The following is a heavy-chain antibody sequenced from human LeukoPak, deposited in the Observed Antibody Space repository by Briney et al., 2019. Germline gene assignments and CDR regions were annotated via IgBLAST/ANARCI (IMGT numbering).Heavy chain of an antibody. J-gene: IGHJ6*03. CDR1: GGSISSHY. D-gene: IGHD3-3*01. Sequence: SETLSLTCTVSGGSISSHYWSWIRQPPGQGLEWIGYIYYSGSTNYNPSLKSRVTISVDTSKNQFSLKLSSVTAADTAVYYCARDAGYYDFWSGYYRVDYYYYMDVWGKGTTVTVSS. CDR2: IYYSGST. V-gene: IGHV4-59*11. CDR3: ARDAGYYDFWSGYYRVDYYYYMDV.